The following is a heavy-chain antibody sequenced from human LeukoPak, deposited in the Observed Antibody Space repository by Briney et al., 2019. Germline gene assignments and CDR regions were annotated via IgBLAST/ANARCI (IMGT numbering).Heavy chain of an antibody. CDR3: AREGGLGQQLGPGIYYFDY. Sequence: SETLSLTCTVSGGSISSGGYYWSWIRQPPGKGLEWIGYIYHSGSTYYNPSLKSRVTISVDRSKNQFSLQLNSVTPEDTAVYYCAREGGLGQQLGPGIYYFDYWGQGTLVTVSS. D-gene: IGHD6-13*01. J-gene: IGHJ4*02. CDR2: IYHSGST. V-gene: IGHV4-30-2*01. CDR1: GGSISSGGYY.